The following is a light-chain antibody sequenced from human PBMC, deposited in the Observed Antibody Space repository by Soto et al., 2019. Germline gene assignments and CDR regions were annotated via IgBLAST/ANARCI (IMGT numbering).Light chain of an antibody. CDR2: EVN. V-gene: IGLV2-23*02. J-gene: IGLJ3*02. Sequence: QSALTQPASVSGSPGQSITISCTGSSSDVGSYDLVSWYQQHPGKAPKLMIHEVNKRPSGVSKRFSGSKSGNTASLTISGLQAEDEADYYCSSYAGSNTPNGVFGGGTKLTVL. CDR1: SSDVGSYDL. CDR3: SSYAGSNTPNGV.